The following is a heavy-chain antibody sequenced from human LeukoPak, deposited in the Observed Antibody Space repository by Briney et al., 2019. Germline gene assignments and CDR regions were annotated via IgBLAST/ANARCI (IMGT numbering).Heavy chain of an antibody. Sequence: SETLSLTCAVYGGSFSGYYWSWIRQPPGKGLEWIGEINHSGSTNYNPSLKSRVTISVDTSKNQFSLKLSSVTAADTAVYYCARVDNGYNYATDWGQGTLVTVSS. CDR1: GGSFSGYY. J-gene: IGHJ4*02. CDR2: INHSGST. D-gene: IGHD5-24*01. V-gene: IGHV4-34*01. CDR3: ARVDNGYNYATD.